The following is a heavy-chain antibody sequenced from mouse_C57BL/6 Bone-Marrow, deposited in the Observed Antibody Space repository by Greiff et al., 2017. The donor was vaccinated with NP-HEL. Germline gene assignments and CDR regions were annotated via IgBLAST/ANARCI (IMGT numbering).Heavy chain of an antibody. CDR1: GYAFSSSW. CDR2: IYPGDGDT. J-gene: IGHJ3*01. D-gene: IGHD2-3*01. Sequence: QVQLQQSGPELVKPGASVKISCKASGYAFSSSWMNWVKQRPGKGLEWIGRIYPGDGDTNYNGKFKGKATLTADKSSGTAYMQLSSLTSEDSAVYFCAREGWLLPLVAYWGQGTLVTVSA. CDR3: AREGWLLPLVAY. V-gene: IGHV1-82*01.